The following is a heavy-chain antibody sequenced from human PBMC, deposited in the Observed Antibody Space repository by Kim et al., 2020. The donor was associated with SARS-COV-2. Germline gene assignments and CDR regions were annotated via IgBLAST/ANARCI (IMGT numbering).Heavy chain of an antibody. CDR3: ARDPGLVGASNYYYGMDV. V-gene: IGHV4-4*07. CDR1: GGSISSYY. Sequence: SETLSLTCTVSGGSISSYYWSWIRQPAGKGLEWIGRIYTSGSTNYNPSLKSRVTMSVDTSKNQFSLKLSSVTAADTAVYYCARDPGLVGASNYYYGMDVWGQGTTVTVSS. D-gene: IGHD1-26*01. CDR2: IYTSGST. J-gene: IGHJ6*02.